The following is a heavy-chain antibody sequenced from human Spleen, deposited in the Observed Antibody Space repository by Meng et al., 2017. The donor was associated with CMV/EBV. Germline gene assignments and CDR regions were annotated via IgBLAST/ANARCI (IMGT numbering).Heavy chain of an antibody. Sequence: SETLSLTCTVSGGSIGSSSYYWGWIRLPPGKGLEWIGSMYHSGSTYYNPSLKSRVTISVDTSKNQFSLKLSSVTAADTAVYYCARARFDYWGQGTLVTVSS. J-gene: IGHJ4*02. V-gene: IGHV4-39*07. CDR2: MYHSGST. CDR3: ARARFDY. CDR1: GGSIGSSSYY.